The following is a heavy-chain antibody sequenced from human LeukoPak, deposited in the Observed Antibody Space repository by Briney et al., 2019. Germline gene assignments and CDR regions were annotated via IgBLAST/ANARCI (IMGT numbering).Heavy chain of an antibody. CDR3: AGSDTTGYIPREWDYWYFDL. J-gene: IGHJ2*01. V-gene: IGHV3-21*01. D-gene: IGHD1-1*01. CDR1: GFTFSTYS. CDR2: ISSGSTYI. Sequence: GESLRLSCAVSGFTFSTYSMNWGRQAPARGVEWVSSISSGSTYIYYTDSVKGRVTISRDNPKNSLYLQMNSLRAEDTAVYYCAGSDTTGYIPREWDYWYFDLWGRGTLVTVSS.